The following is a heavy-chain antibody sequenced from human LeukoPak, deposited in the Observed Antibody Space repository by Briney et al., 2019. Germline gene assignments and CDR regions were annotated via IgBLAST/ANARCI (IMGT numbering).Heavy chain of an antibody. CDR1: GGSISHYF. J-gene: IGHJ2*01. CDR3: AKTVAGYWYFDL. CDR2: IYYSGST. D-gene: IGHD6-19*01. Sequence: PSETLSLTCTVSGGSISHYFWSWIRQPPGKALEWIGYIYYSGSTNYNPSLKSRVTISVDPSKNQFSLKLNPVTAADTAVYYCAKTVAGYWYFDLWGRGTLVTVSS. V-gene: IGHV4-59*08.